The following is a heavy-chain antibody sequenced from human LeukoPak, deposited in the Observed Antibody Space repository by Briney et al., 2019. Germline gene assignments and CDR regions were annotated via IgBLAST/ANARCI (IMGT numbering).Heavy chain of an antibody. Sequence: SETLSLTCTVSGGSISSGTYYYWSWIRQHPGEAPEWMGYIYYLGTTYYNPSLKSRVSISVATSENQFSLKLTSVTAADTAVYYRARLNYYDSGSLTYSFDYWGQGTLVTVSP. J-gene: IGHJ4*02. D-gene: IGHD3-10*01. CDR2: IYYLGTT. V-gene: IGHV4-31*03. CDR3: ARLNYYDSGSLTYSFDY. CDR1: GGSISSGTYYY.